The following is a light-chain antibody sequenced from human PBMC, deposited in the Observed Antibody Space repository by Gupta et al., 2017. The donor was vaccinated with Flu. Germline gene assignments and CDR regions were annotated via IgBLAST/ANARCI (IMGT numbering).Light chain of an antibody. V-gene: IGKV3-15*01. Sequence: PATLSVSPGERATLSCRASQSVTSNLAWYQQKPGQAPRLLIYGASTRATGIPARFSGSGSGTEFTLTISSLQSEDFAVYYCRHDNNCPFTFGHGTKVDIK. J-gene: IGKJ3*01. CDR1: QSVTSN. CDR2: GAS. CDR3: RHDNNCPFT.